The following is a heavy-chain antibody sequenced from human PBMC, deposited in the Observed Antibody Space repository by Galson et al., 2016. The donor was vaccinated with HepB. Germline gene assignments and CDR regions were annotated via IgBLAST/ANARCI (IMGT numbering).Heavy chain of an antibody. V-gene: IGHV4-39*01. D-gene: IGHD3-22*01. Sequence: ETLSLTCTVSGGSISSSNYYWGWIRQPPGKGLEWIGPIYYSGFTYYNPSLKSRVTISVDTSKNQFSLNLSSVTAADTAVYYCARQAYYYDTRGYYHRHPDYWGLGTLVTVSS. CDR2: IYYSGFT. CDR3: ARQAYYYDTRGYYHRHPDY. J-gene: IGHJ4*02. CDR1: GGSISSSNYY.